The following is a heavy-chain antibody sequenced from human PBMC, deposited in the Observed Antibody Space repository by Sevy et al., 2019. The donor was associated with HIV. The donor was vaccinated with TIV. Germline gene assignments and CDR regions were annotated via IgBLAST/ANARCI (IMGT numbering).Heavy chain of an antibody. J-gene: IGHJ6*02. V-gene: IGHV6-1*01. CDR2: TYYRSKWYS. D-gene: IGHD1-7*01. CDR3: ARGDELNSYYYGMDV. Sequence: SQTLSLTCAISGDSVSSSSAAWNWFRQSPSMGLEWLGRTYYRSKWYSDYEVSVKGRVTINPDTSKNQFSLHLESVTPEDTAVYFCARGDELNSYYYGMDVWGQGTTVTVSS. CDR1: GDSVSSSSAA.